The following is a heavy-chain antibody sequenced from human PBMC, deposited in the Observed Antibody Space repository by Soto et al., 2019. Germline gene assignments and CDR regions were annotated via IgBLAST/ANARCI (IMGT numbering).Heavy chain of an antibody. J-gene: IGHJ3*02. CDR1: GFTFSSYG. CDR2: ISYDGSNK. V-gene: IGHV3-30*18. CDR3: AKDQAVPGPFDI. D-gene: IGHD3-10*01. Sequence: GGSLRLSCAASGFTFSSYGMHWVRQAPGKGLEWVAVISYDGSNKYYADSVKGRFTISRDNSKNTLYLQMNSLRAEDTAVYYCAKDQAVPGPFDIWGQGTMVTVSS.